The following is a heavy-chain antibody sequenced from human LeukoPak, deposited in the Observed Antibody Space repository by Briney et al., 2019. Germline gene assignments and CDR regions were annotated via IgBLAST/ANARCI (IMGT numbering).Heavy chain of an antibody. CDR3: ASGGEQWPRSYYFDY. D-gene: IGHD6-19*01. CDR1: GGSISSSSYY. J-gene: IGHJ4*02. V-gene: IGHV4-39*07. Sequence: SETLSLTCTVSGGSISSSSYYWGWIRQPPGKGLEWIGSIYYSGSTNYNPSLKSRVTISVDTSKNQFSLKLSSVTAADTAVYYCASGGEQWPRSYYFDYWGQGTLVTVSS. CDR2: IYYSGST.